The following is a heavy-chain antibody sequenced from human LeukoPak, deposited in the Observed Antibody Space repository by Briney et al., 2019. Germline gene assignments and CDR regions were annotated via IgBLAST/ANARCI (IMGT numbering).Heavy chain of an antibody. Sequence: SETLSLTCAVYGGSFSGYYWRWIRQPPGKGLEWIGEINHSGSTNYNPSLKSRVTISVDTSKNQFSLKLSSVTAADTAVYYCATPSVYSYGFDYWGQGTLVTVSS. CDR3: ATPSVYSYGFDY. CDR1: GGSFSGYY. D-gene: IGHD5-18*01. V-gene: IGHV4-34*01. J-gene: IGHJ4*02. CDR2: INHSGST.